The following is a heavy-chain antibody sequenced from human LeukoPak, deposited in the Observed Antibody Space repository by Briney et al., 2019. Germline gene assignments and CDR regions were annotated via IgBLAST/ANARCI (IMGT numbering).Heavy chain of an antibody. CDR1: GFTVSSYG. CDR3: ARDPLSSSSFDL. Sequence: GRSLRLSCAASGFTVSSYGMHWVRQAPGKGLEWVAVISYDGSNKYYADSVKGRFTISRDNAKNSLYLQMNSLRAEDTAVYYCARDPLSSSSFDLWGQGTLVTVSS. J-gene: IGHJ4*02. V-gene: IGHV3-30*03. D-gene: IGHD6-13*01. CDR2: ISYDGSNK.